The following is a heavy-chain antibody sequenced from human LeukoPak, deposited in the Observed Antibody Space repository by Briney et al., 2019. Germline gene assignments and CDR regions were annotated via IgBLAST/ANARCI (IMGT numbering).Heavy chain of an antibody. D-gene: IGHD2/OR15-2a*01. CDR3: ARIQEYSNGSY. CDR2: ISYDGSNK. J-gene: IGHJ4*02. CDR1: GFIFSTYA. Sequence: GGSLRLSCAASGFIFSTYAMYWVRQAPGKGLEWVAIISYDGSNKYYADSVKGRFTISRDNSKNTLYLQMNSLRPEDTATYYCARIQEYSNGSYWGQGILVTVSS. V-gene: IGHV3-30-3*01.